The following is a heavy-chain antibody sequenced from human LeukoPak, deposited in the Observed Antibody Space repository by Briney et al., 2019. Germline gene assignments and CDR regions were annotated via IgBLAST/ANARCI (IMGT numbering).Heavy chain of an antibody. CDR1: GYTFTSYG. CDR2: ISAYNGNT. J-gene: IGHJ4*02. Sequence: ASVKVSCKASGYTFTSYGIRWVRQAPGQGLEWMGWISAYNGNTNYAQKLQGRVTMTTDTSTSTAYMELRSLRSDDTAVYYCARAPTYYYGSGSYYFDYWGQGTLVTVSS. D-gene: IGHD3-10*01. V-gene: IGHV1-18*01. CDR3: ARAPTYYYGSGSYYFDY.